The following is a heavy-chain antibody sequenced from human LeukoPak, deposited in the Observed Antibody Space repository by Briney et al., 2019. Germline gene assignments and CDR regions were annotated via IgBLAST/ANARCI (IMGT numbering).Heavy chain of an antibody. CDR1: GGTFSSYT. Sequence: SVKVSCKASGGTFSSYTISWVRQAPGQGLEWMGRIIPILGIANYAQKFQGRVTITADKSTSTAYTELSSLRSEDTAVYYCAREGLVIRAAFDIWGQGTMVTVSS. CDR3: AREGLVIRAAFDI. D-gene: IGHD2/OR15-2a*01. V-gene: IGHV1-69*04. J-gene: IGHJ3*02. CDR2: IIPILGIA.